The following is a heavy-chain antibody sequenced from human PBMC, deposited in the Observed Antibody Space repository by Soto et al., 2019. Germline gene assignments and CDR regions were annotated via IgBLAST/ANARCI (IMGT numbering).Heavy chain of an antibody. V-gene: IGHV3-33*01. Sequence: PGGSLRLSCAASGFTFSSYGMHWVRQAPGKGLEWVAVIWYDGSNKYYADSVKGRFTISRDNSKNTLYLQMNSPRAEDTAVYYCARDHGVSHDYGDYRPNYYYSYGMDVWGQGTTVTVSS. J-gene: IGHJ6*02. CDR2: IWYDGSNK. CDR3: ARDHGVSHDYGDYRPNYYYSYGMDV. CDR1: GFTFSSYG. D-gene: IGHD4-17*01.